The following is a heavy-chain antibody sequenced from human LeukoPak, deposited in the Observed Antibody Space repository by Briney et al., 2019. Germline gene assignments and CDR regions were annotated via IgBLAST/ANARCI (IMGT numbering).Heavy chain of an antibody. CDR1: GFTFSEFE. V-gene: IGHV3-48*03. CDR3: TRGLVV. D-gene: IGHD2-2*01. Sequence: GGSLRLSCAASGFTFSEFEMNWVRQAPGKGLEWVSHISSGGTTIFYADSVKGRFTISRHNAKNSLYLQMNSLREEDTAIYYCTRGLVVWGQGALVTVS. CDR2: ISSGGTTI. J-gene: IGHJ4*02.